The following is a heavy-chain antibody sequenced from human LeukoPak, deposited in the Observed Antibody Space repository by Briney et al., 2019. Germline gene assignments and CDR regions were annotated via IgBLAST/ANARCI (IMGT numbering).Heavy chain of an antibody. D-gene: IGHD1-1*01. CDR3: ARSTWKRRDNASDI. CDR2: IYYSGST. Sequence: PSETLSLTCTVSGGSISSYYWSWIRQPPGKGLEWIGYIYYSGSTNYNPSLKSRVTISVDTSKNQFSLKLSSVTAADTAVYYCARSTWKRRDNASDIWGQGTMVTVSS. CDR1: GGSISSYY. J-gene: IGHJ3*02. V-gene: IGHV4-59*01.